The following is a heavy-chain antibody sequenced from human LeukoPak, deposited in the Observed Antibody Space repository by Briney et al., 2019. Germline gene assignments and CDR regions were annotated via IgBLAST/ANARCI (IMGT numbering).Heavy chain of an antibody. CDR1: GGSISSSSYY. J-gene: IGHJ4*02. CDR3: ARALQDIVVVPAAAFDY. CDR2: IYYSGST. Sequence: KPSETLSLTCTVSGGSISSSSYYWGWIRQPPGKGLEWIGSIYYSGSTYYNPSLKSRVTISVDTSKNQFSLKLSSVTAADTAVYCCARALQDIVVVPAAAFDYWGQGTLVTVSS. V-gene: IGHV4-39*01. D-gene: IGHD2-2*01.